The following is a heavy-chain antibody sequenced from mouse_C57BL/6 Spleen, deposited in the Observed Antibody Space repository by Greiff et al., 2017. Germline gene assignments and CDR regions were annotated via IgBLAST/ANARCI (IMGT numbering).Heavy chain of an antibody. D-gene: IGHD1-1*01. CDR3: ARDRGGSSFYFDY. V-gene: IGHV5-16*01. Sequence: EVHLVESEGGLVQPGSSMKLSCTASGFTFSDYYMAWVRQVPEKGLEWVANINYDGSSTYYLDSLKSRFIISRDNAKNILYLQMSSLKSEDTATYYCARDRGGSSFYFDYWGQGTTLTVSS. J-gene: IGHJ2*01. CDR2: INYDGSST. CDR1: GFTFSDYY.